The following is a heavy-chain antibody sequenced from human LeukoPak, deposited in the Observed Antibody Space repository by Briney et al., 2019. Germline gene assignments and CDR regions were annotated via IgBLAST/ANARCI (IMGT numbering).Heavy chain of an antibody. CDR1: GLTFSSYA. D-gene: IGHD4-23*01. V-gene: IGHV3-64D*09. CDR3: VKDDYGGNGVFDY. Sequence: GGSLRLSCSASGLTFSSYAMHWVRQAPGKGLEYVSAISSNGGSTYYADSVKGRFTISRDNSKNTLYLQMSSLRAEDTAVYYCVKDDYGGNGVFDYWGQGTLVTVSS. CDR2: ISSNGGST. J-gene: IGHJ4*02.